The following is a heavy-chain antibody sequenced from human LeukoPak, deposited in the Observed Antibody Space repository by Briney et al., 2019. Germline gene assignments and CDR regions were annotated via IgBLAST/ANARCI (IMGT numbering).Heavy chain of an antibody. V-gene: IGHV4-34*01. CDR3: ARGVSSSYDY. D-gene: IGHD6-13*01. CDR2: INHSGST. CDR1: GGSFSGYY. J-gene: IGHJ4*02. Sequence: SETLSLTCAVYGGSFSGYYWSWIRQPPGKGLEWIGEINHSGSTNYNPSLKSRVTISVDTSKNQFSLKLSSVTAADTAVYYCARGVSSSYDYWGQGTLVTVSS.